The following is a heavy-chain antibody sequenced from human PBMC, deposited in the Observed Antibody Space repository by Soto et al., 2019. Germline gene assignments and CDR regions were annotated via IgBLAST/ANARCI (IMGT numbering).Heavy chain of an antibody. J-gene: IGHJ4*02. CDR1: RYTFTSYG. D-gene: IGHD5-12*01. CDR2: ISAYNGNT. CDR3: ARDGNDGYDFFYFDY. Sequence: GASVKVSYKASRYTFTSYGISWLRQAPGQGLEWMGWISAYNGNTNYAQKLQGRVTMTTDASTSTAYMELRSLRSDDTAVYYCARDGNDGYDFFYFDYWGQGTLVTVSS. V-gene: IGHV1-18*01.